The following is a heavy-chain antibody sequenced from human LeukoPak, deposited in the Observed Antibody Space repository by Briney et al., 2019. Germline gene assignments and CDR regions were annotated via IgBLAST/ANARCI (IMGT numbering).Heavy chain of an antibody. J-gene: IGHJ4*02. Sequence: SETLSLTCAVSGGSVRTYFWSWIRQPPGRGLEWIGNIYYSGSTNYNPSLKSRVTISVDTSKNQFSLKLSSVTAADTAVYYCARRRTGIVVVPAAAIGDYFDYWGQGTLVTVSS. D-gene: IGHD2-2*01. CDR2: IYYSGST. CDR3: ARRRTGIVVVPAAAIGDYFDY. CDR1: GGSVRTYF. V-gene: IGHV4-59*08.